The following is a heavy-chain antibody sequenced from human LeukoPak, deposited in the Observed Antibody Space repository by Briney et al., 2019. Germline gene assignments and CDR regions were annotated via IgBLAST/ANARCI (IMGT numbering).Heavy chain of an antibody. Sequence: SETLSLTCTVSGGSVNSHSWSWIRQPPGKGLEWIGSLYFSGSTGYNPSLKSRVSISVETSKIQFSLRLSSVTAADTAVYYCARPYDSSGYYIRGAFDIWGQGAMVTVS. CDR2: LYFSGST. V-gene: IGHV4-59*02. D-gene: IGHD3-22*01. CDR3: ARPYDSSGYYIRGAFDI. CDR1: GGSVNSHS. J-gene: IGHJ3*02.